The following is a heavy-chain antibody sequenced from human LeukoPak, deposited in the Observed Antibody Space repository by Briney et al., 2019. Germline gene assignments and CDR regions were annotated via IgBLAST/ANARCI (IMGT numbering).Heavy chain of an antibody. CDR2: LYDTGST. D-gene: IGHD1-26*01. CDR1: GGSISVYH. Sequence: SETLPLTCTVSGGSISVYHWSWIRQPPGKGLEWIGYLYDTGSTNYNPSLKSRVTISVDTSKNQISLKLSSVTAADTAVYFCAKEGMGSEATTADGAFDIWGQGTTVTVSS. CDR3: AKEGMGSEATTADGAFDI. J-gene: IGHJ3*02. V-gene: IGHV4-59*12.